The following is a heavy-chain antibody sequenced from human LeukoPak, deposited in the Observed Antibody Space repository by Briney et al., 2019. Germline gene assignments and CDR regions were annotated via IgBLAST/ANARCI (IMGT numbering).Heavy chain of an antibody. CDR1: GFTFSTYA. V-gene: IGHV3-23*01. CDR3: AKRGLYYDSSGYYFDY. CDR2: ISGSGGST. J-gene: IGHJ4*02. D-gene: IGHD3-22*01. Sequence: GGPLRLSCAASGFTFSTYALSWVRQAPGKGLEWVSAISGSGGSTYFADSVKGRFTISRDNSKNTLYLQMNSLRAEDTAVYYCAKRGLYYDSSGYYFDYWGQGTLVTVSS.